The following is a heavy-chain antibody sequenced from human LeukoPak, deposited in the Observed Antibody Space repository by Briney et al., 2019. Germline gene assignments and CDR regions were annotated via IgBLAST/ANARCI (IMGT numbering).Heavy chain of an antibody. J-gene: IGHJ4*02. V-gene: IGHV1-3*01. CDR1: GYTLTSYA. Sequence: PEASVKVSCKASGYTLTSYAMHWVRQAPGQRLEWMGWINAGNGDTKYSQNFQGRVTITRDTSANTAYMELSSLRSEDTAVYYCARDRSTGRYYGSGSYDYWGQGTLVTVSS. D-gene: IGHD3-10*01. CDR2: INAGNGDT. CDR3: ARDRSTGRYYGSGSYDY.